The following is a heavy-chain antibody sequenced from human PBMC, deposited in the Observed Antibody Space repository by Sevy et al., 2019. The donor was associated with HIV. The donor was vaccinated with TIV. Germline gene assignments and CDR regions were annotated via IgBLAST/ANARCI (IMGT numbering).Heavy chain of an antibody. CDR1: GFTFSSYE. CDR3: ARDLPPSATTVAHFDC. CDR2: ISNRGTTI. J-gene: IGHJ4*02. Sequence: GGSLRLSCAASGFTFSSYEMNWVRQAPGKGLEWVSYISNRGTTISYSDSVKGRFTISRDNARNSLYLQMNSLRAEDTAVYYCARDLPPSATTVAHFDCWGQGTLVTVSS. D-gene: IGHD4-17*01. V-gene: IGHV3-48*03.